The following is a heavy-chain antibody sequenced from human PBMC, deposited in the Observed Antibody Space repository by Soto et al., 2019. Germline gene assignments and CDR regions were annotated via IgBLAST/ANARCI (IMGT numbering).Heavy chain of an antibody. CDR3: AKDVRWEKLDTAMAIDY. CDR2: ISYDGSNK. V-gene: IGHV3-30*18. J-gene: IGHJ4*02. Sequence: GGSLRLSCAASGFTFSSYGMHWVRQAPGKGLEWVAVISYDGSNKYYADSVKGRFTISRDNSKNTLYLQMNSLRAEDTAVYYCAKDVRWEKLDTAMAIDYWGQGTLVTVSS. D-gene: IGHD5-18*01. CDR1: GFTFSSYG.